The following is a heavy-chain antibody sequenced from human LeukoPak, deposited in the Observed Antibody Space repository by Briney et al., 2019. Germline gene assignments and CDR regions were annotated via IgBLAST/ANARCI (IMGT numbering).Heavy chain of an antibody. CDR2: IKQEGSEK. J-gene: IGHJ4*02. CDR3: ARDQYDSSGYYSDY. CDR1: GFTLSSYW. V-gene: IGHV3-7*01. Sequence: PGGSLRLSCAASGFTLSSYWMSWVRQAPGKGLEWVANIKQEGSEKYYVDSVKGRFTISRDNAKNSLYLQMNSLRAEDTAVYYCARDQYDSSGYYSDYWGQGTLVTVSS. D-gene: IGHD3-22*01.